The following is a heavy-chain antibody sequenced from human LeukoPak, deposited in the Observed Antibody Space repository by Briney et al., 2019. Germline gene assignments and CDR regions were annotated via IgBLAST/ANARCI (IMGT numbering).Heavy chain of an antibody. V-gene: IGHV4-39*01. D-gene: IGHD3-3*01. Sequence: PSETLSLTCAVSGDSISSSSYYWGWIRQPPGKGLEWIGSIYYSGNTYYNPSLKSRVTISVDTSKNQFSLKLSSVTAADTAVYYCARLQSPWNWGQGTLVTVSS. CDR3: ARLQSPWN. CDR2: IYYSGNT. J-gene: IGHJ4*02. CDR1: GDSISSSSYY.